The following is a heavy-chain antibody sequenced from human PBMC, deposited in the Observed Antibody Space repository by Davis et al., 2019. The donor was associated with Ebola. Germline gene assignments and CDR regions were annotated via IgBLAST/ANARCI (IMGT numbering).Heavy chain of an antibody. Sequence: GESLKISCAASGFTFDDYVIHWVRQAPGKGLEWVSVVSWDGGSTHYADSVKGRFTISRYSRKNTLYLQMNSLSLEDTALYYCAKSLEVRFVRQPLDYWGQGTLVIVSS. CDR3: AKSLEVRFVRQPLDY. CDR2: VSWDGGST. CDR1: GFTFDDYV. D-gene: IGHD1-14*01. J-gene: IGHJ4*02. V-gene: IGHV3-43D*03.